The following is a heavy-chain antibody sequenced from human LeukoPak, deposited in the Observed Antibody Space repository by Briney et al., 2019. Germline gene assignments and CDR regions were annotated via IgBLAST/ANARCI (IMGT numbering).Heavy chain of an antibody. Sequence: GASVKVSCKASGGTFSSYAISWVRQAPGQGLEWLGGIIPIFGTANYAQKFQGRVTITTDESTSTAYMELSSLRSEDTAVYYCARDLSSYGYFDYWGQGTLVTVSS. J-gene: IGHJ4*02. CDR1: GGTFSSYA. V-gene: IGHV1-69*05. CDR3: ARDLSSYGYFDY. D-gene: IGHD5-18*01. CDR2: IIPIFGTA.